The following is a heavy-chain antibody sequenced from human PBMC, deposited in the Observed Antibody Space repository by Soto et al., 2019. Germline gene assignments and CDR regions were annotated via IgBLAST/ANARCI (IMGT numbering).Heavy chain of an antibody. CDR3: ARGARIDMFDF. J-gene: IGHJ4*01. CDR1: GGSISSYY. CDR2: IYVSGTT. V-gene: IGHV4-59*01. D-gene: IGHD2-15*01. Sequence: SETLSLTCTVSGGSISSYYWSWIRQPPGRGLEWIGYIYVSGTTNYNPSLKSRVTISVDTSKNPFSLKLSSVTAADTAVYYCARGARIDMFDFWGQGTLVTVSS.